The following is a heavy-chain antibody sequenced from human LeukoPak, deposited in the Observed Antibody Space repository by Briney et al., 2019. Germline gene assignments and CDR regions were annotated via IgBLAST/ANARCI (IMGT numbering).Heavy chain of an antibody. J-gene: IGHJ4*02. CDR1: GGSISSSSYY. CDR3: ARRGEKLFDY. CDR2: IYYSGST. V-gene: IGHV4-39*01. D-gene: IGHD3-10*01. Sequence: PSETLSLTCTVSGGSISSSSYYWGWIRQPPGKGLEWIGSIYYSGSTYYNPSLKSRVTISVDTSKNQFSLKLSSVTAADTAVYYCARRGEKLFDYWGQGTLVTVSS.